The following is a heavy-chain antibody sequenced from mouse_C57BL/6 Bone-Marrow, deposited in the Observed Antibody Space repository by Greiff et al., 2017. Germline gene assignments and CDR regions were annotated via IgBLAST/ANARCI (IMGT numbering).Heavy chain of an antibody. CDR3: TRVYYYPFDD. D-gene: IGHD1-1*01. V-gene: IGHV5-9-1*02. Sequence: EVQVVESGAGLVKPGGSLKLSCAASGFTFRSYAMSWVRQTPEKRLAWVAYISSGGDYISYADTVKGRVTISRDKARNTLYLQMSSLKSEDTAMYYWTRVYYYPFDDGGQGTTLTVSS. CDR1: GFTFRSYA. CDR2: ISSGGDYI. J-gene: IGHJ2*01.